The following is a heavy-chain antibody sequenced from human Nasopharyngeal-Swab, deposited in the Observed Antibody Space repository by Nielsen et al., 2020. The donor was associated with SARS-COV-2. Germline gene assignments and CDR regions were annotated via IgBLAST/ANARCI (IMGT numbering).Heavy chain of an antibody. CDR2: IIPIFGTA. J-gene: IGHJ6*02. D-gene: IGHD3-9*01. CDR3: ARDRYDILTGYYPPPYYGMDV. Sequence: AVNVSCKASGGTFSSYAISWVRQAPGQGLEWMGGIIPIFGTANYAQKFQGRVTITADESTSTAYMELSSLRSEDTAVYYCARDRYDILTGYYPPPYYGMDVWGQGTTVTVSS. V-gene: IGHV1-69*13. CDR1: GGTFSSYA.